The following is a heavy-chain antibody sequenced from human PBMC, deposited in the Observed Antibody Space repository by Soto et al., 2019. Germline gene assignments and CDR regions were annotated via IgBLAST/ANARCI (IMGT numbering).Heavy chain of an antibody. Sequence: SETLSLTCAVYGGSFSGYYWSWIRQPPGKGLEWIGEINHSGSTNYNPSLKSRVTISVDTSKNQFSLKLSSVTAADTAVYYCASFPRRNSYDSSGYLSPDSLNWFDPWGQGTLVTVSS. CDR1: GGSFSGYY. CDR3: ASFPRRNSYDSSGYLSPDSLNWFDP. CDR2: INHSGST. V-gene: IGHV4-34*01. D-gene: IGHD3-22*01. J-gene: IGHJ5*02.